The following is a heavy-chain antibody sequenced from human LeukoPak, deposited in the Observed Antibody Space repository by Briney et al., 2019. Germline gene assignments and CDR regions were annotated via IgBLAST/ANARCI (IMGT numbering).Heavy chain of an antibody. D-gene: IGHD1-26*01. CDR2: INPSGGST. J-gene: IGHJ3*02. Sequence: ASVKVSCKASGYTFTSYYMHWVRQAPGQGLEWMGIINPSGGSTSYAQKFQGRVTMTRDTSTSTVYMELSSLRSEDTAVYYCARARETRYADLAFDIWGQGTMVTVSS. CDR3: ARARETRYADLAFDI. CDR1: GYTFTSYY. V-gene: IGHV1-46*01.